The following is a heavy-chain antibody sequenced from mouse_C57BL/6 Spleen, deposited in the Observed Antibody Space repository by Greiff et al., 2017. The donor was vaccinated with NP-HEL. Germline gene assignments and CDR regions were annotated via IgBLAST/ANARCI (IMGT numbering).Heavy chain of an antibody. CDR3: ARAISYGYDDY. Sequence: ESGPGLVKPSQSLSLTCSVTGYSITSGYYWNWIRQFPGNKLEWMGYISYDGSNNYNPSLKNRISITRDTSKNQFFLKLNSVTTEDTATYYCARAISYGYDDYWGQGTTLTVSS. CDR2: ISYDGSN. D-gene: IGHD2-2*01. V-gene: IGHV3-6*01. CDR1: GYSITSGYY. J-gene: IGHJ2*01.